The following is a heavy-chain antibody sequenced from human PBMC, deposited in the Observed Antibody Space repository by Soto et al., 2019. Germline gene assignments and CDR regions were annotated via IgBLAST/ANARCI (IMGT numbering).Heavy chain of an antibody. Sequence: SETLSLTCTVSGGSISSYYWSWIRQPPGKGLEWIGYIYYSGSTNYNPSLKSRVTISVDTSKNQFSLKLSSVTAADTAVYYCARSTRVVENWFDPWGQGTLVTVS. CDR1: GGSISSYY. CDR3: ARSTRVVENWFDP. V-gene: IGHV4-59*01. D-gene: IGHD2-15*01. CDR2: IYYSGST. J-gene: IGHJ5*02.